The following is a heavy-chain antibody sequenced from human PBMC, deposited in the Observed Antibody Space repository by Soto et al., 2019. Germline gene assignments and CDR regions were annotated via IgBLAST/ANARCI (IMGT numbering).Heavy chain of an antibody. CDR3: ARGRILLWFGELLALDYYYGMDV. J-gene: IGHJ6*02. Sequence: SETLSLTCTVSGGSVSSGSYYWSWIRQPPGKGLEWIGEINHSGSTNYNPSLKSRVTISVDTSKNQFSLKLSSVTAADTAVYYCARGRILLWFGELLALDYYYGMDVWGQGTTVTVSS. V-gene: IGHV4-61*01. CDR1: GGSVSSGSYY. D-gene: IGHD3-10*01. CDR2: INHSGST.